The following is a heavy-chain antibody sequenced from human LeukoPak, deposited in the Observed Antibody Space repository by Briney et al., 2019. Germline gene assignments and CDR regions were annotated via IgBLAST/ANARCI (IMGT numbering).Heavy chain of an antibody. Sequence: SETLSLTCTVSGGSISSYYWSWIRQPAGKGLEWIGRIYTSGSTNYNPSLKSRVTMSVDTSKNQFSLKLCSVTAADTAVYYCAREEPYYYEYYGMDVWGQGTTVTVSS. CDR3: AREEPYYYEYYGMDV. CDR2: IYTSGST. D-gene: IGHD1-14*01. J-gene: IGHJ6*02. CDR1: GGSISSYY. V-gene: IGHV4-4*07.